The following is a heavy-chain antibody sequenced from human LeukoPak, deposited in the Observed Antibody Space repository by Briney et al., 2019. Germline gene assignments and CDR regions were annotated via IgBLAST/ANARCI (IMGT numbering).Heavy chain of an antibody. D-gene: IGHD3-22*01. J-gene: IGHJ4*02. CDR1: GFIFSDYG. CDR2: IRYDGSNK. V-gene: IGHV3-30*02. CDR3: ARRATYYYDSSGYFPPDY. Sequence: GGSLRLSCAASGFIFSDYGMHWVRQAPGKGLEWVTFIRYDGSNKYYADSVKGRFTISRDNAKNSLYLQMNSLRAEDTAVYYCARRATYYYDSSGYFPPDYWGQGTLVTVSS.